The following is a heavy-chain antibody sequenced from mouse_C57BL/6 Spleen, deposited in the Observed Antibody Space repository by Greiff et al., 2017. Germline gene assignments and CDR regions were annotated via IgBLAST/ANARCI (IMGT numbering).Heavy chain of an antibody. J-gene: IGHJ3*01. D-gene: IGHD3-1*01. Sequence: QVQLQQPGAELVMPGASVKLSCKASGYTFTSYWMHWVKQRPGQGLEWIGEIDPSDSYTNYNQKFKGKSTLTVDKSSSTAYMQLSSLTSEDSAVYYCAREGEGLWFAYWGQGTLVTVSA. CDR1: GYTFTSYW. CDR2: IDPSDSYT. CDR3: AREGEGLWFAY. V-gene: IGHV1-69*01.